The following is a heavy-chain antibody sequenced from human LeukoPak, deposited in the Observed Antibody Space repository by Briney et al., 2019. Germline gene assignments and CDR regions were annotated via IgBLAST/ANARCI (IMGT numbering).Heavy chain of an antibody. Sequence: ASVKVSCKASGYTFTSYDINWVRQAPGQGLEWMGWISAYNGNTNYAQKLQGRVTMTTDTSTSTAYMELRSLRSDDTAVYYCARGDIVVVPAALPDYWGQGTLVTVSS. CDR1: GYTFTSYD. J-gene: IGHJ4*02. CDR3: ARGDIVVVPAALPDY. V-gene: IGHV1-18*01. D-gene: IGHD2-2*01. CDR2: ISAYNGNT.